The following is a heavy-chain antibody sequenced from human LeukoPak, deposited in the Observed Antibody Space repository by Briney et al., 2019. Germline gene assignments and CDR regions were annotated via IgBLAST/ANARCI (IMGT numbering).Heavy chain of an antibody. CDR2: IYPGDSET. Sequence: GESLKISCKGSGYSFTSYWIGWVRQMPGKGLEWMGIIYPGDSETRYGPSFQGQVTISADKSINAAYLQWTSLKASDTAMYYCARRPSSSSKGLGAFDIWGQGTMVTVSS. J-gene: IGHJ3*02. V-gene: IGHV5-51*01. CDR1: GYSFTSYW. CDR3: ARRPSSSSKGLGAFDI. D-gene: IGHD6-6*01.